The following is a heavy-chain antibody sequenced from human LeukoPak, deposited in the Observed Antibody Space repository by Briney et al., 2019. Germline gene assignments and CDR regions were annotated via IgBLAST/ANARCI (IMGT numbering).Heavy chain of an antibody. CDR3: ARDSTHCSGGSCYLSPSDY. CDR1: GYTFTGYY. Sequence: GASVKVSCKASGYTFTGYYMHWVRQAPGQGLEWMGWINPNSGGTNYAQKFQGRVTMTRDTSISTAYMELSRLRSDDTAVYYCARDSTHCSGGSCYLSPSDYWGQGTLVTVSS. V-gene: IGHV1-2*02. J-gene: IGHJ4*02. CDR2: INPNSGGT. D-gene: IGHD2-15*01.